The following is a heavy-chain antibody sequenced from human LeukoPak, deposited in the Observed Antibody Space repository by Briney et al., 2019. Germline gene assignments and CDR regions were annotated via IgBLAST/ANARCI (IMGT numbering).Heavy chain of an antibody. D-gene: IGHD6-13*01. CDR3: ASHSSLGAFDI. CDR1: GFTFSSYG. CDR2: ISYDGSNK. J-gene: IGHJ3*02. V-gene: IGHV3-30*03. Sequence: GGSLRLSCAASGFTFSSYGMHWVRQAPGKGLEWVAVISYDGSNKYYADSVKGRFTISRDNSKNTLCLQMNSLRAEDTAVYYCASHSSLGAFDIWGQGTMVTVSS.